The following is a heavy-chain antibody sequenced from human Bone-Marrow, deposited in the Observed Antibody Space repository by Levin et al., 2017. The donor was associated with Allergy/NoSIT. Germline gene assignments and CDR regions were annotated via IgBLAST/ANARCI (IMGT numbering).Heavy chain of an antibody. CDR3: ARVRHTMSPPINWFDT. J-gene: IGHJ5*02. V-gene: IGHV4-38-2*01. CDR1: GYSISSGYY. CDR2: IYHNGNT. D-gene: IGHD3-3*01. Sequence: SPTLSLPCAVSGYSISSGYYWGWIRQSPGKGLEWIASIYHNGNTYYNPPLKSRVTISVDTSKNQFSLRLNSVTAADTAVYYCARVRHTMSPPINWFDTWGQGTLVTVSS.